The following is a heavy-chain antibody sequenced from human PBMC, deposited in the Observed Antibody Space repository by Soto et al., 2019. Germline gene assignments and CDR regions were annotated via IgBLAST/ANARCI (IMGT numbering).Heavy chain of an antibody. CDR2: IIPIFGTA. J-gene: IGHJ5*02. V-gene: IGHV1-69*12. D-gene: IGHD3-10*01. Sequence: QVQLVQSGAEVKKPGSSVKVSCKASGGTFSSYAISWVRQAPGQGLEWMGGIIPIFGTANYAQKCQGRVTITADESTSTADMALSSMRSEDTAVYYCASLTGTPHGRWFDPWGQGTLVPVSS. CDR3: ASLTGTPHGRWFDP. CDR1: GGTFSSYA.